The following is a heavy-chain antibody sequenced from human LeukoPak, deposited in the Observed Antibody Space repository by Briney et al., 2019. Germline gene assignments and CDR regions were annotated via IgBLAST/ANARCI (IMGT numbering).Heavy chain of an antibody. V-gene: IGHV4-39*01. CDR1: DGSISSRSYY. Sequence: SETLSLTCTVSDGSISSRSYYWGWIRQPPGKGLEWIGSIYYSGNTYYNPSLKSRVTISVDTSKGQFSLKLSSVTAADTAVYYCARMTDILTAEYYFDYWGQGTLVTVSS. J-gene: IGHJ4*02. CDR2: IYYSGNT. D-gene: IGHD3-9*01. CDR3: ARMTDILTAEYYFDY.